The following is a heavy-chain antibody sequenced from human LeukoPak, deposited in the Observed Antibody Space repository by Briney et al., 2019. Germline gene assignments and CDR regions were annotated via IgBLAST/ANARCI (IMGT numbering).Heavy chain of an antibody. V-gene: IGHV3-33*01. CDR3: ARDNSGSIDY. J-gene: IGHJ4*02. D-gene: IGHD3-10*01. CDR2: IWHDGSKE. CDR1: GFTFSSYV. Sequence: GSLRLSCAASGFTFSSYVMEWVRQAPGKGLEWVAIIWHDGSKEYYVDSVKGRFAISRDNSKNALYLQMNSLRAEDMAVYYCARDNSGSIDYWGQGTLVTVSS.